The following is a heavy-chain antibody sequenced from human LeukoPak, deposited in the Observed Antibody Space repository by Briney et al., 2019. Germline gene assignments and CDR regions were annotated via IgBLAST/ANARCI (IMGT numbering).Heavy chain of an antibody. CDR2: ITWNGANT. J-gene: IGHJ2*01. CDR1: GFTFDDYG. V-gene: IGHV3-20*04. Sequence: PGGSLRLSCAASGFTFDDYGMNWVRQAPGEGLEWVSTITWNGANTGYADSVKGRFTISRDNAKSSLSLQMNSLSPEDTAFYYCARSSTTMTTRYFNLWGRGTLVTVSS. D-gene: IGHD4-17*01. CDR3: ARSSTTMTTRYFNL.